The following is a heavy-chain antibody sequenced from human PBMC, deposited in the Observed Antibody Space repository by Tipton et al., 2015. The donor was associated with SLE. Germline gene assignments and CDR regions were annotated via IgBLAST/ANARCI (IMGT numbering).Heavy chain of an antibody. Sequence: TLSLTCTVSGGAISTFYWGWIRQSAGKGLEWIGRIYSGGRTNYNPSLKSRVTISVDTSKNQFSLKLRSVTAADTAVYYCARDREPAAFWRARGAFDTLGQGIMVNVSS. CDR2: IYSGGRT. CDR1: GGAISTFY. V-gene: IGHV4-4*07. CDR3: ARDREPAAFWRARGAFDT. J-gene: IGHJ3*02. D-gene: IGHD3-3*01.